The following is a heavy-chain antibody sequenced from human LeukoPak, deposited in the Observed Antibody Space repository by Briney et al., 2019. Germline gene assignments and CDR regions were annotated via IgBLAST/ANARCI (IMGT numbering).Heavy chain of an antibody. J-gene: IGHJ5*02. CDR3: ARGWKPSGSYWGSNWFDP. CDR2: INHSGST. V-gene: IGHV4-34*01. CDR1: GTSITPYS. Sequence: SETLSLTCSVSGTSITPYSWSWIRQPPGKGLEWIGEINHSGSTNYNPSLKSRVTISVDTSKNQFSLKLSSVTAADTAVYYCARGWKPSGSYWGSNWFDPRGQGTLVTVSS. D-gene: IGHD3-10*01.